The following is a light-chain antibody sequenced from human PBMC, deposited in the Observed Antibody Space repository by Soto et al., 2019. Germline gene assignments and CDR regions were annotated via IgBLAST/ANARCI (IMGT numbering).Light chain of an antibody. CDR1: QRVSSAY. V-gene: IGKV3-20*01. J-gene: IGKJ1*01. Sequence: EVVLTQSPGTLSLSPGEGATLSCRASQRVSSAYLAWYQQKPGQAPRLLIYGASTRASDIPDRFSGSGSGADFTLTSSRLEPEDSAVYYCQHYGSSRTFGQGTKVEIK. CDR2: GAS. CDR3: QHYGSSRT.